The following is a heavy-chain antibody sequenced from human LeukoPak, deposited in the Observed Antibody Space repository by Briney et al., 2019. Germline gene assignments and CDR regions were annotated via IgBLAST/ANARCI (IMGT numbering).Heavy chain of an antibody. CDR1: GYTFTSYA. V-gene: IGHV1-3*01. Sequence: GASVKVSCKASGYTFTSYAMHWVRQAPGQRLEWMGWINAGNGNTKHSQKFQGRVTITRDTSASTAYMELSSLRSGDTAVYYCARDLPTVTGDYWGQGTLVTVSS. CDR2: INAGNGNT. D-gene: IGHD4-17*01. J-gene: IGHJ4*02. CDR3: ARDLPTVTGDY.